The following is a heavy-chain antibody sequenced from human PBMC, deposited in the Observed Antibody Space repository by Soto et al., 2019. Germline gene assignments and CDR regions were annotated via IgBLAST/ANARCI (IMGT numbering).Heavy chain of an antibody. D-gene: IGHD3-3*01. V-gene: IGHV1-46*01. CDR2: INTSGGRR. J-gene: IGHJ4*02. Sequence: QVQLVQSGAEVKKPGASVKVSCKASGYTFTSYYMHWVRQAPGQGLEWMGIINTSGGRRSYAQKVQARVTMTRHTSTSTVYMELSSLRSEDTAVYYCARAQYYDFWSGYRYSYYFDYWGQGTLVTVSS. CDR3: ARAQYYDFWSGYRYSYYFDY. CDR1: GYTFTSYY.